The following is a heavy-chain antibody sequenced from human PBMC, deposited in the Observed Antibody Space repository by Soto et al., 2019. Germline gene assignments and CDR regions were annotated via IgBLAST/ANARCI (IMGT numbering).Heavy chain of an antibody. D-gene: IGHD2-21*02. J-gene: IGHJ6*02. CDR1: GGSFSGYY. Sequence: QVQLQQWGAGLLKPSETLSLTCAVYGGSFSGYYWSWIRQPPGKGLEWIGEITHSGSTNYNPSLKSQVTVSVDTSQNQFSLKLSSVTAADTAVYYRARGRGGTVVTAIQRRRDYYGMDVWGQGTTVTVSS. CDR3: ARGRGGTVVTAIQRRRDYYGMDV. CDR2: ITHSGST. V-gene: IGHV4-34*01.